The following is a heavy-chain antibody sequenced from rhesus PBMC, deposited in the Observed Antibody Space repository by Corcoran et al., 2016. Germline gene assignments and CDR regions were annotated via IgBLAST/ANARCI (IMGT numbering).Heavy chain of an antibody. D-gene: IGHD3-3*01. V-gene: IGHV4-76*01. CDR3: ARNYNFWSGYYGLDV. J-gene: IGHJ5-1*01. CDR2: IFGSTGAP. CDR1: GGSISGGYD. Sequence: QVQLQESGPGLVKPSETLSLTCAVSGGSISGGYDWSWIRQPPGKGLEGMGYIFGSTGAPNQTPSLKNRVTFSKDTSENQFSLKLSSVTAADTAVYYSARNYNFWSGYYGLDVWGPGVLVTVSS.